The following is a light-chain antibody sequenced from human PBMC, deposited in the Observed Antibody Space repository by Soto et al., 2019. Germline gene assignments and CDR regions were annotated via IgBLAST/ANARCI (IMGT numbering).Light chain of an antibody. Sequence: DIQITQSPSSLSSSVLERFTITCRASQSISSYLNWYQQKPGKAPKLLIYAASSLQGGVPSRFSGSGSGTDFTLTISSLQAEDVAVYYCQQYYSTPPTFGGGTKVDNK. V-gene: IGKV1-39*01. J-gene: IGKJ4*01. CDR1: QSISSY. CDR3: QQYYSTPPT. CDR2: AAS.